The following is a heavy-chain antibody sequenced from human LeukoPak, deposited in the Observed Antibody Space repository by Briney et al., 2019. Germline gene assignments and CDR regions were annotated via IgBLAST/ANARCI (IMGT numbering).Heavy chain of an antibody. V-gene: IGHV3-23*01. Sequence: GGSLRLSCAASGFTFSSYAMSWVRQAPGKGLEWVSAISGSGGSTYYADSVKGRFTISRDNSKNTLYLQMNSLRAEDTAVYYCGRIHRDSGSPTWFWGQGTLVTVSS. D-gene: IGHD3-10*01. CDR1: GFTFSSYA. J-gene: IGHJ4*02. CDR2: ISGSGGST. CDR3: GRIHRDSGSPTWF.